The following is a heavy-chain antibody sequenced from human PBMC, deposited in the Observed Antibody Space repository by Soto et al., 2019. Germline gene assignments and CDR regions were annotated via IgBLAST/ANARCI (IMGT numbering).Heavy chain of an antibody. CDR2: INHSGST. Sequence: PLETLSLTCTVSGISFTSSYWDCFRQSRGKGLEWIGEINHSGSTNYNPSLKSRVTISIDTSKNQISLKLTSVTAADTAVYYCARHLKAVAAAMAYWGQGIPVTVSS. CDR1: GISFTSSY. D-gene: IGHD6-19*01. CDR3: ARHLKAVAAAMAY. J-gene: IGHJ4*02. V-gene: IGHV4-34*01.